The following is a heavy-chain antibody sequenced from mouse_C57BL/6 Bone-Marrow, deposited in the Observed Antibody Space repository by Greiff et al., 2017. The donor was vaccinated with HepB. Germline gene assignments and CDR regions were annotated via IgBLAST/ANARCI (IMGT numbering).Heavy chain of an antibody. CDR2: ISSGGDYI. CDR3: TRAAITTVVVHFDY. CDR1: GFTFSSYA. V-gene: IGHV5-9-1*02. J-gene: IGHJ2*01. Sequence: EVKLVESGEGLVKPGGSLKLSCAASGFTFSSYAMSWVRQTPEKRLEWVAYISSGGDYIYYADTVKGRFTISRDNARNTLYLQMSSLKSEDTAMYYCTRAAITTVVVHFDYWGQGTTLTVSS. D-gene: IGHD1-1*01.